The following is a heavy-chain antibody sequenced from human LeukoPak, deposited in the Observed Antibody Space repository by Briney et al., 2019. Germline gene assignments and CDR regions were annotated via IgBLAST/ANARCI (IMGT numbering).Heavy chain of an antibody. CDR3: ATSESQTKFDY. CDR1: GYSFTTYW. V-gene: IGHV5-51*01. Sequence: HGESLKISCKGSGYSFTTYWIGWVRQMPGKGLEWMGIIFPGDSDTIYSPSFQGHVTISADKSINTAYLQWSSLKASDTVMYFCATSESQTKFDYWGQGTQVIVSS. J-gene: IGHJ4*02. CDR2: IFPGDSDT. D-gene: IGHD1/OR15-1a*01.